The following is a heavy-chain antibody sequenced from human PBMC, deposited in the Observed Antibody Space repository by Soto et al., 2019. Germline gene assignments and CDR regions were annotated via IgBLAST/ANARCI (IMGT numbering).Heavy chain of an antibody. V-gene: IGHV4-59*08. Sequence: QVQLQESGPGLVKPSETLSLTCTVSGGSISSYYWSWIRQPPGKGLEWIGYIYYSGSTNYNPSLRRRVTISVDTSKNQFPLKLSSVTAADTAVYYCARLLWSRGDWFDPWGQGTLVTVSS. CDR1: GGSISSYY. CDR3: ARLLWSRGDWFDP. J-gene: IGHJ5*02. D-gene: IGHD3-10*01. CDR2: IYYSGST.